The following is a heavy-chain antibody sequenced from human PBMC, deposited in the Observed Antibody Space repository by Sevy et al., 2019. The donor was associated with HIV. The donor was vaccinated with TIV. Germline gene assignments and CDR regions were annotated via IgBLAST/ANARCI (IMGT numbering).Heavy chain of an antibody. Sequence: GGSLRLSCAASGFTFSSYEMNWVRQAPGKGLEWVSYITNSGGAEYYSDSVRGRFTISRDNTKNSLYLQMNSLRAEDTALSYCARDLPPSATTVAHFDYWGRGTLVTVSS. CDR2: ITNSGGAE. CDR1: GFTFSSYE. CDR3: ARDLPPSATTVAHFDY. J-gene: IGHJ4*02. D-gene: IGHD4-17*01. V-gene: IGHV3-48*03.